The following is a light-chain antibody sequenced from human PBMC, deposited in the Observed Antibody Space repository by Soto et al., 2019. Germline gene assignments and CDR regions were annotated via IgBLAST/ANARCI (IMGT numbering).Light chain of an antibody. V-gene: IGLV1-47*01. CDR2: SND. CDR1: SSNIGTNY. Sequence: QSVLTQSPSASGTPGQRFIISCSGTSSNIGTNYVYWYQQLPGTAPKVLIYSNDKRPAGVPNRFSGSKSGTSASLAISGLRSEDEADYYCAAWDDSLSGPLFGGGTKLTVL. CDR3: AAWDDSLSGPL. J-gene: IGLJ2*01.